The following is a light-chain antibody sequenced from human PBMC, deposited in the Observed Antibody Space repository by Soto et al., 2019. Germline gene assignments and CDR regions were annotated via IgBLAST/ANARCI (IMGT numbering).Light chain of an antibody. CDR3: QQYGSSPPYT. CDR1: QSVSNNY. J-gene: IGKJ2*01. Sequence: EVVLTQSPGTLSLSPGERASLSCRASQSVSNNYLAWYQQKPGQSPKLLIFGASDRATGIPDRFRGSGSGIDFTLTISRLEPEDFAVYYCQQYGSSPPYTFGQGTKLEIK. V-gene: IGKV3-20*01. CDR2: GAS.